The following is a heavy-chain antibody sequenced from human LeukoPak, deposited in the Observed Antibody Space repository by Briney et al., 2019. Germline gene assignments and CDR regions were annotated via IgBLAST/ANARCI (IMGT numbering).Heavy chain of an antibody. CDR2: IYYSGST. D-gene: IGHD5-18*01. CDR1: GYSISSGYY. J-gene: IGHJ4*02. CDR3: ARGDITIQLWFFSY. V-gene: IGHV4-38-2*01. Sequence: PSETLSLTCAVSGYSISSGYYWGWIRQPPGKGLEWIGSIYYSGSTYYNPSLKSRVTISVDTSKNQFSLKLSSVTAADTAVYYCARGDITIQLWFFSYWGQGTLVTVSS.